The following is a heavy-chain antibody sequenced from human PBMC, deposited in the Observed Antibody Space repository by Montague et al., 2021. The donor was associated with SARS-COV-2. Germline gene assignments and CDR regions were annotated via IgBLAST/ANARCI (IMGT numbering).Heavy chain of an antibody. D-gene: IGHD3-10*01. CDR1: GGSFSGYY. CDR2: INHSGST. V-gene: IGHV4-34*01. Sequence: SETLSLTCAVYGGSFSGYYWSWIRQPPGKGLEWIGEINHSGSTNYNPSLKSRVTISVDTSKSQFSLKLSSVTAADTAVYYCARVRYYGSGTSLGMDVWGRGTTVTVSS. CDR3: ARVRYYGSGTSLGMDV. J-gene: IGHJ6*02.